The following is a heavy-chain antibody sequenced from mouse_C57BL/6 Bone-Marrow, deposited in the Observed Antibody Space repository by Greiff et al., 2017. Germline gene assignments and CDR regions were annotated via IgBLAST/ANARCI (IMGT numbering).Heavy chain of an antibody. CDR1: GYTFTSYW. Sequence: VQLQQPGAELVRPGTSVKLSCKASGYTFTSYWMRWVKQRPGQGLEWIGVIDPSDSYTNYNQKFKGKATLTVDTASSTAYMQLSSLRSEDSAVLYCAGEGYPGAMDYWGQGTSVTVSS. J-gene: IGHJ4*01. D-gene: IGHD2-3*01. CDR2: IDPSDSYT. CDR3: AGEGYPGAMDY. V-gene: IGHV1-59*01.